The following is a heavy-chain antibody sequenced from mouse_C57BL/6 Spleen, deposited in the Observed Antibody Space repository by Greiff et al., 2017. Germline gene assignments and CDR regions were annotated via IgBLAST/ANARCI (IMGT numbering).Heavy chain of an antibody. D-gene: IGHD1-1*01. J-gene: IGHJ3*01. Sequence: VQLQQSGAELVKPGASVKMSCKASGYTFTTYPIEWMKQSLGKSLEWIGNFHPYNGDTNYNEKFKGKATLTVEKSSSTVYLELSRLTSDASAVDYCSRSGVGAWFAYWGQGTLVTVSA. CDR2: FHPYNGDT. CDR3: SRSGVGAWFAY. CDR1: GYTFTTYP. V-gene: IGHV1-47*01.